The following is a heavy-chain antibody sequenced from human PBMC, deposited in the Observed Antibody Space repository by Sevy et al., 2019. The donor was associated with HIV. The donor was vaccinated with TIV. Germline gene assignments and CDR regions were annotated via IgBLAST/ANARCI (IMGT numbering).Heavy chain of an antibody. CDR2: VHHGGST. Sequence: SETLSLTCTVSGYSINRNTYWGWIRQPPGKGLEWLGSVHHGGSTYYNPSLKSRVTISTDTSKNQFSQKLNSVTAADAAVYFCARDSSNYYDSGSHYKTNVAGSAWFDPWGQGTLVTVSS. CDR1: GYSINRNTY. V-gene: IGHV4-38-2*02. D-gene: IGHD3-10*01. J-gene: IGHJ5*02. CDR3: ARDSSNYYDSGSHYKTNVAGSAWFDP.